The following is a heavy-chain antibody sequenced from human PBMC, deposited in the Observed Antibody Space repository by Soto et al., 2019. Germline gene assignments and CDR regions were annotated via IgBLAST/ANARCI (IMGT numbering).Heavy chain of an antibody. Sequence: TLSLTCPVSGGSVSSGSYYWSWIRQPPGKGLEWIGYIYYSGSTNYNPSLKSRVTISVDTSKNQVSLKLSSVTAADTAVYYCARMFGPYETDYWGQGTLVTVSS. CDR2: IYYSGST. CDR1: GGSVSSGSYY. CDR3: ARMFGPYETDY. J-gene: IGHJ4*02. D-gene: IGHD3-10*02. V-gene: IGHV4-61*01.